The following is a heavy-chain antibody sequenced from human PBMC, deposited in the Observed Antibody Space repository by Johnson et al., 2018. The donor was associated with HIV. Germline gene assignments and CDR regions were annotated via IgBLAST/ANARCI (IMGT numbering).Heavy chain of an antibody. V-gene: IGHV3-30-3*01. CDR2: ISYDGSNK. D-gene: IGHD3-16*01. CDR1: GFTFSSYA. Sequence: QVQLVESGGGVVQPGRSLKLSCAASGFTFSSYAMHWVRQAPGKGLDWVAVISYDGSNKYYADSVKGRFTISRDNSKNTRYLQMNSLRAEEKAVYYCARDLTNGGVGDAFDIWGQGKMVTVSS. J-gene: IGHJ3*02. CDR3: ARDLTNGGVGDAFDI.